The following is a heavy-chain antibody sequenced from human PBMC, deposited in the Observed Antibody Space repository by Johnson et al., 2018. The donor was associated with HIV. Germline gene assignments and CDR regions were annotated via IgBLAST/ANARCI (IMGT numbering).Heavy chain of an antibody. CDR2: ISYDGSNT. V-gene: IGHV3-30*04. Sequence: QVQLVESGGGVVQPGRSLRLSCAASAFTFSNYAMHWVRQAPGKGLEWVAVISYDGSNTYYADSVKGRFTISRDNSKNTLYLQMNSLRPEDTAVYSCARAGTTGPSGDAFDIWGQGTIVTVSS. CDR1: AFTFSNYA. D-gene: IGHD6-13*01. J-gene: IGHJ3*02. CDR3: ARAGTTGPSGDAFDI.